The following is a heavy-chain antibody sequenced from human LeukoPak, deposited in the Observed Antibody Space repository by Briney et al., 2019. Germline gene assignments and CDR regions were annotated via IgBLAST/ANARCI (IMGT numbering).Heavy chain of an antibody. CDR1: GGSISSYY. CDR3: ARCFRHYYGSGSLIGLDV. J-gene: IGHJ6*02. Sequence: SETLSLTCTVSGGSISSYYWSWIRQPPGEGLEWIGYIYYSGSTDYNPSLKSRVTISVDTSKNQFSLKLSSVAAADTAVYYCARCFRHYYGSGSLIGLDVWGQGTTVTVSS. D-gene: IGHD3-10*01. V-gene: IGHV4-59*01. CDR2: IYYSGST.